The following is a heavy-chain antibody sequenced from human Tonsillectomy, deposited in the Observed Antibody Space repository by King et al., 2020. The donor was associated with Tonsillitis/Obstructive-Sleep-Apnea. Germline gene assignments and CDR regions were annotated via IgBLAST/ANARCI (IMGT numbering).Heavy chain of an antibody. CDR3: AARVRMYTTYNYYYYMDV. CDR1: GFTVSSKY. D-gene: IGHD1-1*01. J-gene: IGHJ6*03. Sequence: EVQLVESGGDLVQPGGSLRLSCAASGFTVSSKYMSWVRQTPGKGLEWVSVIYGGGATYYADSVKGRFSISRHNSNNTLYLQMNRLRAEDTAVYFCAARVRMYTTYNYYYYMDVWGKGTTVTVSS. CDR2: IYGGGAT. V-gene: IGHV3-53*04.